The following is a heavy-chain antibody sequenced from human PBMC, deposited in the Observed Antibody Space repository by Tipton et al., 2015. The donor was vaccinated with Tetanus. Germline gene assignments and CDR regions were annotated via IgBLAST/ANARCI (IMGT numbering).Heavy chain of an antibody. J-gene: IGHJ6*01. CDR3: ARDRITGPTGRYYAMDV. CDR1: GGSVRSGSYY. V-gene: IGHV4-61*01. Sequence: TLSLTCTVSGGSVRSGSYYWTWIRQPPGKALEWVAHIYYSGSATYNPSVASRATVSIDMSKNQFSLRLTSATAADTAVYYCARDRITGPTGRYYAMDVWGQGTTVTVSS. CDR2: IYYSGSA. D-gene: IGHD1-7*01.